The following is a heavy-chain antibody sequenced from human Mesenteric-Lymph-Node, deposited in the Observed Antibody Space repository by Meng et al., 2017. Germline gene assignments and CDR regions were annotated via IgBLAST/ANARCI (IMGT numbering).Heavy chain of an antibody. J-gene: IGHJ4*02. CDR2: ISWDGSAQ. CDR1: GFTFGNYA. Sequence: QVQVVGAGGGVVQPGRSLRLSCAASGFTFGNYAMHWVRQAPGKGLEWVTLISWDGSAQFYADSVKGRFTISRDNSKNTLYLQMNSLRAEDTAVYYCAKVMGIYYFDYWGQGTLVTVFS. V-gene: IGHV3-30*07. D-gene: IGHD2-8*01. CDR3: AKVMGIYYFDY.